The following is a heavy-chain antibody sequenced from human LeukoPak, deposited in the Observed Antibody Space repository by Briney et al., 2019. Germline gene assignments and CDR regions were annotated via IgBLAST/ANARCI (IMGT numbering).Heavy chain of an antibody. CDR2: TYYRSKWYN. D-gene: IGHD1-7*01. V-gene: IGHV6-1*01. Sequence: SQTLSLTCDISGESVSSNGASWNWIRQSPSRGLEWLGRTYYRSKWYNDYAEFVKSQITVKPDTSNNQFSLQLNAVTPEDTAVYYCVRGNYNFDYWGQGTLVTVSS. CDR1: GESVSSNGAS. CDR3: VRGNYNFDY. J-gene: IGHJ4*02.